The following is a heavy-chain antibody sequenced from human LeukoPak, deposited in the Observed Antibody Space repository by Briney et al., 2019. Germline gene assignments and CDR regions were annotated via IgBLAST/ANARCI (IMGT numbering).Heavy chain of an antibody. D-gene: IGHD2-15*01. V-gene: IGHV3-30*18. J-gene: IGHJ4*02. Sequence: GRSLRLSCAASGFTFSSYGMHWVRQAPGKGLEWVAVISYDGSNKYYAGSVKGRFTISRDNSKNTLYLQMNSLRAEDTAVYYCAKEGYCSGGSCYSLDYWGQGTLVTVSS. CDR3: AKEGYCSGGSCYSLDY. CDR2: ISYDGSNK. CDR1: GFTFSSYG.